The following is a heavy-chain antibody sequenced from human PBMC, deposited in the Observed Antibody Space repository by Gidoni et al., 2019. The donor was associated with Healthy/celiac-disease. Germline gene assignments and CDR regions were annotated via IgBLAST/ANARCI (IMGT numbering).Heavy chain of an antibody. V-gene: IGHV3-30*18. CDR2: ISYDGSNK. J-gene: IGHJ5*02. CDR1: GFTFRRYG. CDR3: AKEVGATILGWFDP. Sequence: QVQLVESGGGVVQPGRFLRLSCAASGFTFRRYGMHWVRQAPGKGLGLVAVISYDGSNKYYADSVKGRFTISRDNSKNTLYLQMNSLRAEDTAVYYCAKEVGATILGWFDPWGQGTLVTVSS. D-gene: IGHD1-26*01.